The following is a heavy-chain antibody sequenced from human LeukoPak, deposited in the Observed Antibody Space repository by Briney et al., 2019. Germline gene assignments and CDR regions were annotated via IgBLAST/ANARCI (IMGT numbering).Heavy chain of an antibody. V-gene: IGHV4-30-2*01. J-gene: IGHJ4*02. Sequence: SQTLSLTCAVSGGSISSGGYSWSWIRQPQGRGLEWIVYIYHSGRTYYNPSKKSRITISVDRSKNQFSLKLSSVTAADTAVYYCARGGMVRGVQFDYWGQGTLVTVSS. CDR1: GGSISSGGYS. CDR2: IYHSGRT. D-gene: IGHD3-10*01. CDR3: ARGGMVRGVQFDY.